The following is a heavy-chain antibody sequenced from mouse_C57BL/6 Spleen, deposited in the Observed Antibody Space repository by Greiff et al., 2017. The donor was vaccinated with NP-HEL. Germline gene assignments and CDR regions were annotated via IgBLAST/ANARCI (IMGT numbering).Heavy chain of an antibody. D-gene: IGHD2-3*01. Sequence: EVKVVESGGGLVQPGGSLSLSFAASGFPFPDYSMSWFRQPPGTAFECLGFFRNKANGYTTEYSASVKGRFTISRDISQSILYLQMNGLRAEDSATYYCARYTYDGYYPFAYWGQGTLVTVSA. J-gene: IGHJ3*01. CDR3: ARYTYDGYYPFAY. CDR2: FRNKANGYTT. CDR1: GFPFPDYS. V-gene: IGHV7-3*01.